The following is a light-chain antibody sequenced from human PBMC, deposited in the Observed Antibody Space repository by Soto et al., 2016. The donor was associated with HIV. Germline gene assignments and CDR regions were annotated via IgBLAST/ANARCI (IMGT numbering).Light chain of an antibody. J-gene: IGLJ2*01. Sequence: SYELTQPPSVSVAPGKTARITCGGNNIGSKSVHWYQQKPGQAPVVVVYDKTDRPSGIPERFSGSNSGNTATLTISRVEAGDEADYYCQVWDSSSDHVVFGGGTKLTVL. CDR2: DKT. CDR1: NIGSKS. V-gene: IGLV3-21*03. CDR3: QVWDSSSDHVV.